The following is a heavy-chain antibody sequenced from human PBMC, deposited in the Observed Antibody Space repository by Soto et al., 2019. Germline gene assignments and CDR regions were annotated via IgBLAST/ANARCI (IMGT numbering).Heavy chain of an antibody. CDR1: GYTFTSYP. V-gene: IGHV1-3*05. CDR2: VNAGNGDT. J-gene: IGHJ4*02. CDR3: ARPERHNSGPMWGGFDY. Sequence: QVQLVQSGAEEKKPGASVKVSCKASGYTFTSYPMHWVRQAPGQRLEWMGWVNAGNGDTKYSQRFQGRVTNTRDTSASTAYMELSSLRSEDTAVYYCARPERHNSGPMWGGFDYWGQGTLVTVSS. D-gene: IGHD5-12*01.